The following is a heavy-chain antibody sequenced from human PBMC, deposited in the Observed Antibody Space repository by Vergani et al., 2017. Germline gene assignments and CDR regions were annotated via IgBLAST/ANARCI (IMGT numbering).Heavy chain of an antibody. CDR3: ARADSSSFDY. V-gene: IGHV3-23*01. CDR2: ISGRVGST. CDR1: GFTFSSYA. J-gene: IGHJ4*02. Sequence: EVQLLESGGGLVQPGGSLRLSCAASGFTFSSYAMSWVRQAPGKGLEWVSAISGRVGSTYYADSVKGRFTISRDNSKNTLYLQRNSLRAEDTAVYYCARADSSSFDYWGQGTLVTVSS. D-gene: IGHD6-13*01.